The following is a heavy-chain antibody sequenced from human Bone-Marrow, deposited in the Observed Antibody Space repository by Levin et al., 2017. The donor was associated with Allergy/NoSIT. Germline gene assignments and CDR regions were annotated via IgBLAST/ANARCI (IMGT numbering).Heavy chain of an antibody. CDR1: GDTFTSYT. V-gene: IGHV1-69*13. J-gene: IGHJ6*02. CDR2: ITPVFGSS. Sequence: SVKVSCKAFGDTFTSYTFSWVRQAPGQGLEWLGAITPVFGSSDYAHNFQARVTFSADGSTSTVYMELRSLRFDDTAVYYCARSVRDSVMGYYYYGMDVWGQGTAVIVS. D-gene: IGHD5/OR15-5a*01. CDR3: ARSVRDSVMGYYYYGMDV.